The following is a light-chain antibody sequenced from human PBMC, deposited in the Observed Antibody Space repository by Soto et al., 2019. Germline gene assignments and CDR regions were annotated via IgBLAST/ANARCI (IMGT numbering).Light chain of an antibody. Sequence: DIQMTQSPSTLSASVGDRVTITCRASQSICTWLAWYQQKPGKAPKLLIYKATSLESGVPSRFSGSGSGTEFSLTISSLQPVDFATYYCQQYNSYSETFGQGTKLEIK. CDR1: QSICTW. CDR2: KAT. V-gene: IGKV1-5*03. CDR3: QQYNSYSET. J-gene: IGKJ2*01.